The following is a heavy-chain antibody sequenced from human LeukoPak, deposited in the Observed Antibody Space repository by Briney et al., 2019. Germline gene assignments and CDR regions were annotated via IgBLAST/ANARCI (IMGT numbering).Heavy chain of an antibody. J-gene: IGHJ6*03. Sequence: SETLSLTCAVYGGSFSGYYWSWIRQPPGKGLEWIGEINHSGSTNYNPSLKSRVTISVDTSKNQFSLKLSSVTAADTAVCYCARDRRFRITMVRGAIYYYYMDVWGKGTTVTISS. V-gene: IGHV4-34*01. CDR2: INHSGST. D-gene: IGHD3-10*01. CDR1: GGSFSGYY. CDR3: ARDRRFRITMVRGAIYYYYMDV.